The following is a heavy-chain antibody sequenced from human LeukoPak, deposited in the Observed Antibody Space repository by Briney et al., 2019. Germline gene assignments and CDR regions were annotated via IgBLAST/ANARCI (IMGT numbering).Heavy chain of an antibody. CDR3: ASPRRGGLADAFDI. D-gene: IGHD2-15*01. J-gene: IGHJ3*02. V-gene: IGHV3-53*01. CDR1: GFTVSSKY. Sequence: GGSLRLSCAASGFTVSSKYVSWVRQAPGKGLEWVSLIYSGGSTYYADSVKGRFTISRDNSKNTLYLQMNSLRAEDTAVYYCASPRRGGLADAFDIWGQGTMVTVSS. CDR2: IYSGGST.